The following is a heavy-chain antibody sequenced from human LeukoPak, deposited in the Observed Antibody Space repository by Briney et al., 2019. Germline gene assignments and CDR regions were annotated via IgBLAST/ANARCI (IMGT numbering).Heavy chain of an antibody. CDR2: VNPDGSST. Sequence: GGSLRLSCAASGFTFTRYWMHWVRQAPGKGLVWVSRVNPDGSSTIYGDSVKGRFTSSRDNAKNTLYLQMNSPRAEDTAVYYCARGGSYGDYWGQGTLVTVSS. D-gene: IGHD3-16*01. V-gene: IGHV3-74*01. CDR1: GFTFTRYW. CDR3: ARGGSYGDY. J-gene: IGHJ4*02.